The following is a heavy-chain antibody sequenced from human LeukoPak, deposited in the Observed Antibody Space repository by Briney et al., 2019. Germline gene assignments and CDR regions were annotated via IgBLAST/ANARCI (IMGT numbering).Heavy chain of an antibody. CDR3: ARANYGDYQYYFDY. J-gene: IGHJ4*02. CDR2: ISAYNGNT. CDR1: GYTFTSCG. Sequence: ASVKVSCKASGYTFTSCGISWVRQAPGQGLEWMGWISAYNGNTNYAQKLQGRVTMTTDTSTSTAYMELRSLRSDDTAVYYCARANYGDYQYYFDYWGQGTLVTVSS. V-gene: IGHV1-18*04. D-gene: IGHD4-17*01.